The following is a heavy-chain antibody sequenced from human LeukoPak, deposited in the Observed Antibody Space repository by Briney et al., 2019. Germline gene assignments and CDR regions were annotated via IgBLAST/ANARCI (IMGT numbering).Heavy chain of an antibody. V-gene: IGHV1-18*01. CDR1: GYTFTSYG. Sequence: RASAKVSCKASGYTFTSYGICCVRQGPGQGLERMGWISAYNGNTNYAQKLQGSVTITTDTSTSTAYMELRSLRSDDTAVYYCARDRITMVRGEIKTYYFDYWGQGTLVTVSS. J-gene: IGHJ4*02. CDR2: ISAYNGNT. CDR3: ARDRITMVRGEIKTYYFDY. D-gene: IGHD3-10*01.